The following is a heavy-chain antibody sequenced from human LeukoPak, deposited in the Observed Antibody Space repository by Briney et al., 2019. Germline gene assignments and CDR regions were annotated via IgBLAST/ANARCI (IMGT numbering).Heavy chain of an antibody. V-gene: IGHV4-39*01. Sequence: SETLSLTCTVSGGSISSSSYYWGWIRQPPGKGLEWIGSIYYSGSTYYNPSLKSRVTISVDTSKNQFSLKLSSVTAADTAVYYCARHGMEWSYFDYWGQGTLVTVSS. CDR2: IYYSGST. J-gene: IGHJ4*02. D-gene: IGHD3-3*01. CDR1: GGSISSSSYY. CDR3: ARHGMEWSYFDY.